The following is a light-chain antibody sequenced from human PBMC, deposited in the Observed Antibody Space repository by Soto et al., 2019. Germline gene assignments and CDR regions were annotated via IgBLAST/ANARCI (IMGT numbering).Light chain of an antibody. CDR2: GAS. J-gene: IGKJ1*01. CDR3: QQDNNWPPWT. Sequence: EIVMTQSPATLSVSPGERATLSCRASQSVSSNLAWYQQKPGQAPRLLIYGASTRATGIPARFSGSWSGTEFTPTISSLQSEDFAIYYCQQDNNWPPWTFGQGTKVEIK. CDR1: QSVSSN. V-gene: IGKV3-15*01.